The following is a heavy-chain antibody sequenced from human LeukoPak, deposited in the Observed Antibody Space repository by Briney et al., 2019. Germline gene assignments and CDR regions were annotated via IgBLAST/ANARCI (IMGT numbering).Heavy chain of an antibody. CDR1: GGTFSRYA. CDR2: IIPIFGTA. V-gene: IGHV1-69*01. Sequence: SVKVSCKASGGTFSRYAISWVRQAPGQGLEWMGEIIPIFGTANYAQKFQGRVTITADESTSTASMELSSLRSEDTAVYYCARDSYGSGSYSHYYFVYWGQGTLVTVSS. D-gene: IGHD3-10*01. CDR3: ARDSYGSGSYSHYYFVY. J-gene: IGHJ4*02.